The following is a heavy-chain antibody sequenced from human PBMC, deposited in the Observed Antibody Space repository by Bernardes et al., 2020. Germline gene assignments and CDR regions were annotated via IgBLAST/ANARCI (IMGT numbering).Heavy chain of an antibody. D-gene: IGHD2-21*02. CDR1: GYTFTSYA. J-gene: IGHJ3*02. V-gene: IGHV1-3*01. CDR3: ARDGGRGCGGDCSDAFDI. Sequence: ASVKVSCKASGYTFTSYAMHWVRQAPGQRLEWMGWINAGNGNTKYSQKFQGRVTITRDTSASTAYMELSSLRSEDTAVYYCARDGGRGCGGDCSDAFDIWGQGTMVTVSS. CDR2: INAGNGNT.